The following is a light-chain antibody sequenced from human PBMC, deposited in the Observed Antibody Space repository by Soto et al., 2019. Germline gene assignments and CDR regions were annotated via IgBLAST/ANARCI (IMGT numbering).Light chain of an antibody. CDR3: QQHNSYPVT. CDR1: QDISSY. J-gene: IGKJ4*01. Sequence: DIQLTQSPSFLSASVGDRVTITCRASQDISSYLGWYQQKPGKAPNLLIYSASTLQSGVPSRFSGSGSGTEFTLTISSLQPEDFATYYCQQHNSYPVTFGGGTKVEIK. V-gene: IGKV1-9*01. CDR2: SAS.